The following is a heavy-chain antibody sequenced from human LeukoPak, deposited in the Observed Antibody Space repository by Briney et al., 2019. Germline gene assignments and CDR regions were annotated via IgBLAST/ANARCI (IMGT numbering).Heavy chain of an antibody. CDR2: INPNSGGT. CDR3: AREGCSSTSCYLYYYYYYYMDV. D-gene: IGHD2-2*01. CDR1: GYTFTGYY. V-gene: IGHV1-2*02. J-gene: IGHJ6*03. Sequence: ASVKVSCKASGYTFTGYYMHWVRQAPGQGLEWMGWINPNSGGTNYAQKFQGRVTMTRDTSISTAYMELSRLSSDDTAVYYCAREGCSSTSCYLYYYYYYYMDVWGKGTTVTVSS.